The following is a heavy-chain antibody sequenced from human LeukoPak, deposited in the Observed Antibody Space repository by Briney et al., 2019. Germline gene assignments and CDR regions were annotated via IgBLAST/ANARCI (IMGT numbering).Heavy chain of an antibody. V-gene: IGHV3-30*18. D-gene: IGHD6-13*01. CDR2: ISYDGSNK. Sequence: GGCLRLSCAASGFTFSSFGMHWVRQAPGKGREGVAVISYDGSNKFYADSVKGRFTISRDNSKNTLYLQMNSLRAEDTAVYYCAKGTNPGYSSSWSYSPQYYFDYWGQGTLVTVSS. CDR1: GFTFSSFG. CDR3: AKGTNPGYSSSWSYSPQYYFDY. J-gene: IGHJ4*02.